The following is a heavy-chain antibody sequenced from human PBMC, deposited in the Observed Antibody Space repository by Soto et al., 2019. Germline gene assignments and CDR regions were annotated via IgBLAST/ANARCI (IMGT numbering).Heavy chain of an antibody. CDR2: INQDGGVT. D-gene: IGHD3-3*01. CDR3: ARYYRGSGRYFFDY. V-gene: IGHV3-7*03. CDR1: GFTFISSF. J-gene: IGHJ4*02. Sequence: PGGSLRLSCVASGFTFISSFMGWIRQAPGKGLEWVANINQDGGVTYYVDSVEGRFTISIDNTKDSLYLQMNSLRGEDTAIYYCARYYRGSGRYFFDYWGQGTPVTVSS.